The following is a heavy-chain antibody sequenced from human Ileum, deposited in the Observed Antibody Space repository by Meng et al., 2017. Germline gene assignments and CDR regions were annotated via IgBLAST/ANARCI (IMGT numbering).Heavy chain of an antibody. V-gene: IGHV4-61*02. CDR1: GGSISSGIYY. CDR2: IYTSGGSIGST. CDR3: ARYVATTYNWFDT. D-gene: IGHD1-1*01. J-gene: IGHJ5*02. Sequence: SETLSLTCSVSGGSISSGIYYWSWIRQPAGKGLEWIGRIYTSGGSIGSTNYNPSLKSRVTISVDMSTNQFSLKLSSVTAADTAVYYCARYVATTYNWFDTWGQGTLVTVS.